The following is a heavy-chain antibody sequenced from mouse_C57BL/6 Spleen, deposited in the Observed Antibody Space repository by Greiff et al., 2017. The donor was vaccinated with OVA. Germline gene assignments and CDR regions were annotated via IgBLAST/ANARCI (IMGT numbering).Heavy chain of an antibody. Sequence: VQLQKSGPELVKPGASVKISCKASGYAFSSSWMNWVKQRPGKGLEWIGRIYPGDGDTNYNGKFKGKATLTADKSSSTAYMQLSSLTSEDSAVYFCARSETGTGGYWGQGTTLTVSS. CDR3: ARSETGTGGY. CDR2: IYPGDGDT. D-gene: IGHD4-1*01. CDR1: GYAFSSSW. J-gene: IGHJ2*01. V-gene: IGHV1-82*01.